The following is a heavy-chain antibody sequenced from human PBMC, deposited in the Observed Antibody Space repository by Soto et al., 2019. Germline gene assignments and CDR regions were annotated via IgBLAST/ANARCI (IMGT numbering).Heavy chain of an antibody. D-gene: IGHD3-10*01. Sequence: SETLSLTCAVSGYSISSGYYWGWIRQPPGKGLEWIGSIYHSGSTYYNPSLKSRVTISVDTSKNQFSLKLSSVTAADTAVYYCARVPELLWFGETAFFDPWGQGTLVTVSS. CDR3: ARVPELLWFGETAFFDP. V-gene: IGHV4-38-2*01. CDR2: IYHSGST. CDR1: GYSISSGYY. J-gene: IGHJ5*02.